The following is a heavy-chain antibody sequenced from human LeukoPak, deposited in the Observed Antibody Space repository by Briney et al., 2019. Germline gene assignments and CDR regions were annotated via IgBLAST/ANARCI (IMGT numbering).Heavy chain of an antibody. CDR2: IYHSGKT. CDR1: GDSITSGHY. D-gene: IGHD3-3*01. Sequence: SETLSLTCAVSGDSITSGHYWGWVRQPPGQGLEWIGSIYHSGKTYYNPSLKSGVTISVDTSKNQFSLKLTSVTAADTAVYYCARMRWYYDFWSGYLDGFDVWGQGTMVTVSS. CDR3: ARMRWYYDFWSGYLDGFDV. V-gene: IGHV4-38-2*01. J-gene: IGHJ3*01.